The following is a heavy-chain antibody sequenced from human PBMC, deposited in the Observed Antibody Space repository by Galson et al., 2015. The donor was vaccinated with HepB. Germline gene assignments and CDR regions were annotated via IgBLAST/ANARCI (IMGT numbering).Heavy chain of an antibody. CDR2: ISSSSNYI. Sequence: SLRLSCAASGFIFNSYSMNWVRQAPGRGLEWVSSISSSSNYIYYAESVRGRFIISRDNAKSSLSLQMNSLRAEDTAVYYCARDVGKEMATAPTGFGELDNWGQGTLVIVSS. CDR3: ARDVGKEMATAPTGFGELDN. D-gene: IGHD5-24*01. J-gene: IGHJ4*02. V-gene: IGHV3-21*01. CDR1: GFIFNSYS.